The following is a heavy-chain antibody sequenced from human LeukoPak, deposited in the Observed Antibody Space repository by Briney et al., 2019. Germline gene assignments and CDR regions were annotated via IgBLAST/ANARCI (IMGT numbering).Heavy chain of an antibody. Sequence: PGGSLRLSCAASGFTFSSYEMNWVRQAPGKGLEWVSKISSSGSTINYADSVKGRFTISRDNAKNSLYLQTNSLRDEDTAVYYCARTLVSGLDAFDIWGQGTMVTVSS. CDR2: ISSSGSTI. J-gene: IGHJ3*02. CDR1: GFTFSSYE. D-gene: IGHD3-10*01. CDR3: ARTLVSGLDAFDI. V-gene: IGHV3-48*03.